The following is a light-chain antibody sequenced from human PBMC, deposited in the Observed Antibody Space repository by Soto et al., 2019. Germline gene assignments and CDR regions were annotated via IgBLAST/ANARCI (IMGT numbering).Light chain of an antibody. CDR1: SSDVGSYNL. CDR2: EVS. Sequence: QSALTQPASVSGSPGQSITISCTGTSSDVGSYNLVSWYQQHPGKTPKLMIYEVSKRPPGVSNRFSGSKSGNTAAPTIFGVQDEDEADYYCCAYGGDSTSWVFGGGTKLTVL. V-gene: IGLV2-23*02. J-gene: IGLJ3*02. CDR3: CAYGGDSTSWV.